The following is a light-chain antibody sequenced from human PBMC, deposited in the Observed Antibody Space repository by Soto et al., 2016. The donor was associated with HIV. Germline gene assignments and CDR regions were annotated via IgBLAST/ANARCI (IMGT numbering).Light chain of an antibody. Sequence: DIQMTQSPSSLSASVGDRVTIACRTSQSISNYLNWYQQKPGKAPKLLIYATSNLQSGVPSRFSGSGSGTDFTLTISSLQPEDFATYYCQQTYTTPRTFGQGTKLDIK. V-gene: IGKV1-39*01. J-gene: IGKJ2*01. CDR3: QQTYTTPRT. CDR1: QSISNY. CDR2: ATS.